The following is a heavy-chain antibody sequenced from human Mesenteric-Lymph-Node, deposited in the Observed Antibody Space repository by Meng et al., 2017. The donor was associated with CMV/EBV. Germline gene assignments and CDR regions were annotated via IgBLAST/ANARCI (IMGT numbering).Heavy chain of an antibody. CDR1: GYTFTGDG. D-gene: IGHD3-16*01. CDR3: ARGRGGGGLDY. J-gene: IGHJ4*02. V-gene: IGHV1-18*01. Sequence: SNSSGYTFTGDGFSRVRHDPGQRREGLGGYSDYDGTTNYEPSLRSRVTMTTDTSKNKAYMELRSVRAEDTAVYYCARGRGGGGLDYWGQGTLVTVSS. CDR2: YSDYDGTT.